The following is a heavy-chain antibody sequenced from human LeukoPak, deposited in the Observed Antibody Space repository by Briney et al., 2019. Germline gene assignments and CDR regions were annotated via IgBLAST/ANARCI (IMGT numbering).Heavy chain of an antibody. CDR2: IIPIFGTA. V-gene: IGHV1-69*06. Sequence: ASVKVSCKASGGTFSSYAISWVRQAPGQGLEWMGGIIPIFGTANYAQKFQGRVTVTADKSTSTAYMELSSLRSEDTAVYHCAAAPPYGGFDWGESWGQGTLVTVPS. CDR1: GGTFSSYA. J-gene: IGHJ5*02. CDR3: AAAPPYGGFDWGES. D-gene: IGHD5-12*01.